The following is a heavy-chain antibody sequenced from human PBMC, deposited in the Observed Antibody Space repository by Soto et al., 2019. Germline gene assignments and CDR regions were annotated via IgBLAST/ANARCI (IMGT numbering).Heavy chain of an antibody. V-gene: IGHV3-30-3*01. J-gene: IGHJ6*02. D-gene: IGHD1-1*01. CDR3: AGAKTGTSAVSIYYYDGMDV. CDR1: GFTFSSYA. CDR2: ISYDGSNK. Sequence: GGSLRLSCAASGFTFSSYAMHWVRQAPGKGLEWVAVISYDGSNKYYADSVKGRFTISRDNSKNTLYLQMNSLRAEDTAVYYCAGAKTGTSAVSIYYYDGMDVWGQGTTVTVSS.